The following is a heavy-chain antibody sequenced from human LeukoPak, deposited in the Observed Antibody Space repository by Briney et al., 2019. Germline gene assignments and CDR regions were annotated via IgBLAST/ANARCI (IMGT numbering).Heavy chain of an antibody. CDR1: EFTFSNYG. D-gene: IGHD2-21*02. J-gene: IGHJ4*02. CDR3: ATAGLDY. Sequence: GGSLRLSCAASEFTFSNYGRQWLRQAPGKGRKGVIFVRSDGNDKYYADSVKVRFTISRDNSKNTLYLQMTSLRVEDTAIYYCATAGLDYWGQGSLVTVSS. CDR2: VRSDGNDK. V-gene: IGHV3-30*02.